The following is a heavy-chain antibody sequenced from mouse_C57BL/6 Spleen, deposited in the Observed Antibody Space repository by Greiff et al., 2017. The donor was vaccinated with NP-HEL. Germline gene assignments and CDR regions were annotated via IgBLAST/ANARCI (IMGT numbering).Heavy chain of an antibody. CDR2: ISYDGSN. Sequence: ESGPGLVKPSQSLSLTCSVTGYSITSGYYWNWIRQFPGNKLEWMGYISYDGSNNYNPSLKNRISITRDTSKNQFFLKLNSVTTEDTATYYCARDRDYGYWFAYWGQGTLVTVSA. D-gene: IGHD2-2*01. V-gene: IGHV3-6*01. CDR3: ARDRDYGYWFAY. CDR1: GYSITSGYY. J-gene: IGHJ3*01.